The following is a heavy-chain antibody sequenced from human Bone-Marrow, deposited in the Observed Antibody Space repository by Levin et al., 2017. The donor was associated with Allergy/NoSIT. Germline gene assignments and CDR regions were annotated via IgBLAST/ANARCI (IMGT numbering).Heavy chain of an antibody. CDR1: EFTLSRYW. CDR3: ARESSGYNYGLDAFDL. Sequence: GGSLRLSCVGSEFTLSRYWMSWVRQAPGKGLEWVANIKRDGSEKNYVDSVKGRISISRDNAKNSLYLQLNSLRAEDTAVYYCARESSGYNYGLDAFDLWGQGTMVTVSS. D-gene: IGHD5-18*01. CDR2: IKRDGSEK. J-gene: IGHJ3*01. V-gene: IGHV3-7*04.